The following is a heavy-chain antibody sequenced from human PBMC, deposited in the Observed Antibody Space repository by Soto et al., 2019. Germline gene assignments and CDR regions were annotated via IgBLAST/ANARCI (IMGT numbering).Heavy chain of an antibody. J-gene: IGHJ4*02. CDR1: GVSISIEHYH. Sequence: KTSETLSLTCNVSGVSISIEHYHWTWIRQSPGKDLEWIGYIHYSGSMQYNPSLRSRLTMSVDTSKNQFSLKLSSVTAADTAVYYCARSGTPDNYDFWSGSGPSFDYWGQGTLVTVSS. CDR3: ARSGTPDNYDFWSGSGPSFDY. V-gene: IGHV4-30-4*01. CDR2: IHYSGSM. D-gene: IGHD3-3*01.